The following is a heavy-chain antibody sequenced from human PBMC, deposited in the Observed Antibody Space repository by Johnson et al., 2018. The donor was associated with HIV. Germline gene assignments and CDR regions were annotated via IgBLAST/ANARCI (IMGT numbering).Heavy chain of an antibody. CDR1: GFTFSSYD. Sequence: VQLVESGGGLVQPGGSLRLSCAASGFTFSSYDMHWVRQATGKGLEWVSAIGTAGDTYYPGSVKGRFTIPRENAKNSLYLQMNSLRAGDTAVYYCARGEGYCSSTSCDDAFDIWGQGTMVTVSS. V-gene: IGHV3-13*01. J-gene: IGHJ3*02. CDR3: ARGEGYCSSTSCDDAFDI. D-gene: IGHD2-2*01. CDR2: IGTAGDT.